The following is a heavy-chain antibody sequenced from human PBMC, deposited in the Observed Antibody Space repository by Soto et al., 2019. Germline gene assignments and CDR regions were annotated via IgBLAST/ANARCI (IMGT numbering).Heavy chain of an antibody. D-gene: IGHD6-13*01. CDR1: GFTFSSYG. J-gene: IGHJ6*03. V-gene: IGHV3-30*03. CDR2: ISYDGSNK. CDR3: ACAPPGIAAAGQYYYYYMDV. Sequence: GGSLRLSCAASGFTFSSYGMHWVRQAPGKGLEWVAVISYDGSNKYYADSVKGRFTISRDNSKNTLYLQMNSLRAEDTAVYYCACAPPGIAAAGQYYYYYMDVWGKGTTVTVSS.